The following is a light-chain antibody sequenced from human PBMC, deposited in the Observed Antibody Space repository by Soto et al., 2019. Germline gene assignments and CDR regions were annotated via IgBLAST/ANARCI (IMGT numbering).Light chain of an antibody. CDR3: QQYHIYSGT. CDR1: QTIDSW. J-gene: IGKJ1*01. V-gene: IGKV1-5*03. CDR2: KAS. Sequence: DIQMTQSPSTLSASVGDRVTITCRASQTIDSWLAWYQQRPGKPPNLVIYKASTLASGVPSRFSGSGSRTEFTLTINSLQPDDFATYYCQQYHIYSGTFGQGTKVEIK.